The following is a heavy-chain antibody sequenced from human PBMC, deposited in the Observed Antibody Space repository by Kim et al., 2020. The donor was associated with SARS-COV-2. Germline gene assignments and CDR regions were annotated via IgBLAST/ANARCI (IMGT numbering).Heavy chain of an antibody. CDR2: ISFDGSKI. Sequence: GGSLRLSCAASGFTFSSYAMHWVRQAPGKGLEWVAVISFDGSKIYYGDSVKGRFTISRDDSENTLFLQMNNLKTEDTAVYYCATLAAAGGYFEYWGQGTLVTVSS. D-gene: IGHD6-13*01. J-gene: IGHJ4*02. CDR1: GFTFSSYA. V-gene: IGHV3-33*05. CDR3: ATLAAAGGYFEY.